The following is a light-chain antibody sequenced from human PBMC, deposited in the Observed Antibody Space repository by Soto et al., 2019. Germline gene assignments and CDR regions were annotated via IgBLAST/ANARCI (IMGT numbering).Light chain of an antibody. CDR3: SSYAGSNNLYV. Sequence: QSVLTQPASLSGSPGQSITISCSGTSSDVGGYNYVSWYQQHPGKAPKLMIYEVSKRPSGVPDRFSGSKSGNTASLTVSGLQAEDEADYYCSSYAGSNNLYVFGTGTKVTVL. J-gene: IGLJ1*01. CDR2: EVS. CDR1: SSDVGGYNY. V-gene: IGLV2-8*01.